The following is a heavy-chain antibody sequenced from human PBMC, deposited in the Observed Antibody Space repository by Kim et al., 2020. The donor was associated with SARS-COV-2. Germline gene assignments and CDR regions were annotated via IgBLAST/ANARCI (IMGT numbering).Heavy chain of an antibody. CDR2: IRSKVNGYAT. V-gene: IGHV3-73*01. CDR1: GFTFSDSA. CDR3: TRVPGTTLAFLDAFD. D-gene: IGHD1-1*01. Sequence: GGSLRLSCGASGFTFSDSAMHWVRRASGKGLEWVGRIRSKVNGYATAYSASVRGRVTISRDDSRNTAYLQMNSLKTEDTAVYYCTRVPGTTLAFLDAFD. J-gene: IGHJ3*02.